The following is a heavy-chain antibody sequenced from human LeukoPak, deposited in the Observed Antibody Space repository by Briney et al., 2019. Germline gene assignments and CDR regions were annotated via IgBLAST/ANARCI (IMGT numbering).Heavy chain of an antibody. D-gene: IGHD3-16*01. J-gene: IGHJ1*01. CDR2: ISGSGGST. CDR3: AKDDAWGRYKD. Sequence: SGGPLRLSCAASGFTFSSYGMSWVRQAPGKGLEWVSAISGSGGSTYYADSVKGRFTISRDNSKNTVSLQMNSLRGDDTAVYYCAKDDAWGRYKDWGQGTLVTVSS. V-gene: IGHV3-23*01. CDR1: GFTFSSYG.